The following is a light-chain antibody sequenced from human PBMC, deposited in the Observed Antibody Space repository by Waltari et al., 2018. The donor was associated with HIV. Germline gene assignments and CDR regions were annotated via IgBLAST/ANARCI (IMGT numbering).Light chain of an antibody. V-gene: IGKV3-20*01. CDR3: QQDGSSPYT. J-gene: IGKJ2*01. CDR1: QRVSSSY. Sequence: EIVLTQSPGTLSLSPGERATLSCRASQRVSSSYLAWYHQEPGQAPRLLIYAASRRAPGIPDRFSGSGSGTDFTLTISGLEPEDFAVYYCQQDGSSPYTFGQGTNLEIK. CDR2: AAS.